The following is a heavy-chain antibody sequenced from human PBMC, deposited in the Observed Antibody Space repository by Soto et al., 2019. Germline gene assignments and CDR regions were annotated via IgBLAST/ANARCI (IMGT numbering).Heavy chain of an antibody. CDR1: GYTFTSYA. CDR3: ASTVDTAMVGTYYYYGMDV. CDR2: INAGNGNT. V-gene: IGHV1-3*01. J-gene: IGHJ6*02. D-gene: IGHD5-18*01. Sequence: ASVKVSCKASGYTFTSYAMHWVRQAPGQRLEWMGWINAGNGNTKYSQKFQGRVTITRDTSASTAYMELSSLRSEDTAVYYCASTVDTAMVGTYYYYGMDVWGQGTTVTVSS.